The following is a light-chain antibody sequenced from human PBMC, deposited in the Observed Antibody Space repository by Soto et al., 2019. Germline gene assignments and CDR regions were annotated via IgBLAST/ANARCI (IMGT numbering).Light chain of an antibody. CDR2: EVS. V-gene: IGLV2-14*01. J-gene: IGLJ2*01. CDR3: SSYSSSRDVF. CDR1: SSDVGGYKY. Sequence: QSALTQPASVSGSPGQSITISCTGTSSDVGGYKYVSWYQQHPGKAPKLMIYEVSNRPSGVSNRLSGSKSGNTASLTISGLQAEDEADYYCSSYSSSRDVFFGGGTKLTVL.